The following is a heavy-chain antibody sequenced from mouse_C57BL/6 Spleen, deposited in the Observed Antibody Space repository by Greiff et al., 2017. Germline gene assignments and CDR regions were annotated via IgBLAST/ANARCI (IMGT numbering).Heavy chain of an antibody. CDR3: ERKVLRYSGAMDD. V-gene: IGHV1-82*01. Sequence: VQLQQSGPELVKPGASVKISCKASGYAFSSSWMNWVKQRPGKGLEWIGRIYPGDGDTNYNGKFKGKATLTADKSSSTAYMQLSSLTSEDSAVYFCERKVLRYSGAMDDWGQGTSVTVSS. CDR1: GYAFSSSW. D-gene: IGHD1-1*01. J-gene: IGHJ4*01. CDR2: IYPGDGDT.